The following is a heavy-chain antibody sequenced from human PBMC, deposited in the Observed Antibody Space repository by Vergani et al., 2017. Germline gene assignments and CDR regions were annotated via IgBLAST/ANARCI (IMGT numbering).Heavy chain of an antibody. Sequence: QVQLVQSGAEVKKPGASVKVPCKASGYTFTSYGISWVRQATGQGLEWMGWISAYNGNTNYAQKLQGRFTMTTDTSTSTAYMELRSLRSDDTAVYYCARIEQRDVHNWFDPWGQGTLVTVSS. D-gene: IGHD6-25*01. V-gene: IGHV1-18*01. CDR1: GYTFTSYG. CDR3: ARIEQRDVHNWFDP. CDR2: ISAYNGNT. J-gene: IGHJ5*02.